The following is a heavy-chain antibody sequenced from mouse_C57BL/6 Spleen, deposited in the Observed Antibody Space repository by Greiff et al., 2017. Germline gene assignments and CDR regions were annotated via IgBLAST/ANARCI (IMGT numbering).Heavy chain of an antibody. D-gene: IGHD1-1*01. CDR2: ILPGSGST. J-gene: IGHJ2*01. Sequence: QVQLKESGAELMRPGASVKLSCKATGYTFTGYWIEWVKQRPGHGLEWIGEILPGSGSTKYNEKFKGKATFTADTCSNTAYMQLSSLTTEDSAIYYCARRATVVAFDYWGQGTTLTVSS. CDR3: ARRATVVAFDY. CDR1: GYTFTGYW. V-gene: IGHV1-9*01.